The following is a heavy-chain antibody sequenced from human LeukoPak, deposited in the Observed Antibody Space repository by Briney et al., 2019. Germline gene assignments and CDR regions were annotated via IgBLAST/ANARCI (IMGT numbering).Heavy chain of an antibody. D-gene: IGHD3-22*01. CDR1: GYTFTSYG. V-gene: IGHV1-18*01. CDR2: ISAYNGNT. CDR3: ARDSQYYYDSSGPTPRVDY. J-gene: IGHJ4*02. Sequence: AASVKVSFKASGYTFTSYGISWVRQAPGQGLEWMGWISAYNGNTNYAQKLQGRVTMTTDTSTSTAYMELRSLRSDDTAVYYCARDSQYYYDSSGPTPRVDYWGQGTLVTVSS.